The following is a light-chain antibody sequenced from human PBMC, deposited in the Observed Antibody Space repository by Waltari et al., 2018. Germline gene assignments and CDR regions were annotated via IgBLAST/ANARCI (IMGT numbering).Light chain of an antibody. Sequence: QSALTQPPSASGSPGQSVTISCTGTSSDVGGYNYVSWYQQNPGKAPKRMIYEVTKRPSGVPDRFSGSKSGNTASLTVSGLQTEDEADYYCSSYAGGSWVFGGGTKLTVL. V-gene: IGLV2-8*01. CDR3: SSYAGGSWV. CDR2: EVT. J-gene: IGLJ3*02. CDR1: SSDVGGYNY.